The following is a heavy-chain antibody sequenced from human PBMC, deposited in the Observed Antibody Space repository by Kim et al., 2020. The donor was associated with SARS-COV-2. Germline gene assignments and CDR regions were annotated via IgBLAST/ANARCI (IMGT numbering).Heavy chain of an antibody. V-gene: IGHV4-39*02. CDR3: AKASWGRAWFDP. D-gene: IGHD3-16*01. CDR1: GGSLISTVYY. J-gene: IGHJ5*02. CDR2: VYHSGTT. Sequence: SETLSLTCTVSGGSLISTVYYWGWLRQSPGKGLQWIGTVYHSGTTYYSPSLRSRLTMSVDTSRNHFSLHLSSVTAADTAVYYCAKASWGRAWFDPWGQGTLVTVSS.